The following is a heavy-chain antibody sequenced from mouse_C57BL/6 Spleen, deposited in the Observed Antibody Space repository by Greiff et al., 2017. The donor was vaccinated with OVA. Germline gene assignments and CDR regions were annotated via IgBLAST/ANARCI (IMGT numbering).Heavy chain of an antibody. CDR3: ARAPFITTVGYAMDY. V-gene: IGHV3-6*01. J-gene: IGHJ4*01. CDR2: ISYDGSN. CDR1: GYSITSGYY. Sequence: VQLQQSGPGLVKPSQSLSLTCSVTGYSITSGYYWNWIRQFPGNKLEWMGYISYDGSNNYNPSLKNRISITRDTSKNQFFLKLNSVTTEDTATYYCARAPFITTVGYAMDYWGQGTSVTVSS. D-gene: IGHD1-1*01.